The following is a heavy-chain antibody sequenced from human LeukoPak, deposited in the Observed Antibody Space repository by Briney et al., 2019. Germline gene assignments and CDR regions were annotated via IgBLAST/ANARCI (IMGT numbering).Heavy chain of an antibody. CDR1: GGSISSSSYY. V-gene: IGHV4-39*07. D-gene: IGHD2-15*01. Sequence: SETLSLTCTVSGGSISSSSYYWGWIRQPPGKGLEWIGSIYYSGSTYYNPSLKSRVTISVDTSKIQFSLKLSSMTAADTAVYYCARGEDIRYFDLWGRGTLVTVSS. J-gene: IGHJ2*01. CDR2: IYYSGST. CDR3: ARGEDIRYFDL.